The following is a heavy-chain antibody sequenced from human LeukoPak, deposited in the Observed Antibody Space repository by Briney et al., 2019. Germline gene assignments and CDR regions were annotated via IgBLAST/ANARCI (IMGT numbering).Heavy chain of an antibody. Sequence: SQTLSLTCAISGDSVSGNSATWNWIRQSPSRGLEWLGRTYYRSKWYIDYAVSVRSRVSINSDTSKNQLSLQPNSVTPEDTAVYYCARGALNFDYWSQGTLVTVSS. CDR1: GDSVSGNSAT. CDR3: ARGALNFDY. D-gene: IGHD4/OR15-4a*01. V-gene: IGHV6-1*01. J-gene: IGHJ4*02. CDR2: TYYRSKWYI.